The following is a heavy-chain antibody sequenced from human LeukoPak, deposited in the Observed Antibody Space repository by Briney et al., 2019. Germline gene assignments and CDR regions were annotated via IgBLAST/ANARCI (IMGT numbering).Heavy chain of an antibody. CDR2: INPNSGGT. CDR3: ARRYDSSGYYYLGEADLHAFDI. CDR1: GYTFTGYY. D-gene: IGHD3-22*01. V-gene: IGHV1-2*02. Sequence: ASAKVSCKASGYTFTGYYMHWVRQAPGQGLEWMGWINPNSGGTNYAQKFQGRVTMTRDTSISTAYMELSSLRSEDTAVYYCARRYDSSGYYYLGEADLHAFDIWGQGTMVTVSS. J-gene: IGHJ3*02.